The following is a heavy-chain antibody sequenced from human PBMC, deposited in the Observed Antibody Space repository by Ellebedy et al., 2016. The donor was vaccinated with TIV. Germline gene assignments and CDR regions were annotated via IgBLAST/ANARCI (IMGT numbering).Heavy chain of an antibody. CDR3: AKDRWALGYQLSKGSTFDP. V-gene: IGHV3-33*06. Sequence: GGSLRLSXAASGFTFSSYGMHWVRQAPGKGLEWVAVIWNDGNNKYYADSVRGRFTVSRDNSENMLYLQMNGLRAEDTAVYYCAKDRWALGYQLSKGSTFDPWGQGTLVTVSS. J-gene: IGHJ5*02. CDR1: GFTFSSYG. D-gene: IGHD2-2*01. CDR2: IWNDGNNK.